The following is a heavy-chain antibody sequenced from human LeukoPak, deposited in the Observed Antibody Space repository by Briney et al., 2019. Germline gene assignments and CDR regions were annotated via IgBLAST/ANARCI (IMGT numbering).Heavy chain of an antibody. J-gene: IGHJ3*02. Sequence: GGSLRLSCAASGFTFSSYAMSWVRQAPGKGLEWVSSISSSSSYIYYADSVKGRFTISRDNAKSSLYLQMNSLRAEDTAVYYCARWGDTAMVLGAFDIWGQGTMVTVSS. V-gene: IGHV3-21*01. CDR2: ISSSSSYI. CDR3: ARWGDTAMVLGAFDI. D-gene: IGHD5-18*01. CDR1: GFTFSSYA.